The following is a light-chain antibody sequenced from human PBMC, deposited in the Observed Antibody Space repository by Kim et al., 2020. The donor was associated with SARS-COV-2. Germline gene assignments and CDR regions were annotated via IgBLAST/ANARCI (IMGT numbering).Light chain of an antibody. CDR3: QQYGSSPVT. CDR1: QSGTSNY. CDR2: GAS. J-gene: IGKJ5*01. V-gene: IGKV3-20*01. Sequence: EIVLTQSPGKLSLSPGERATLSCRASQSGTSNYLAWYQQKPGQAPRLLIYGASSRATDIPDRFSGSGSGTDFTLTISRLEPEDFAVYYCQQYGSSPVTFGQGTRLEIK.